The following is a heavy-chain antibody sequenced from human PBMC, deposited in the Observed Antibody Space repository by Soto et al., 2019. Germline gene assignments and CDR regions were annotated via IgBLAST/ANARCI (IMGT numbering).Heavy chain of an antibody. Sequence: QVQLVASGGGVVQPGRSLRLSCAASGFTFSSYGMHWVRQAPGKGLEWVAVIWYDGSNKYYADSVKGRFTISRDNSKNTLYLQMNSLRAEDTAVYYCARGLYGSNPPYDYWGQGTLVTVSS. J-gene: IGHJ4*02. CDR1: GFTFSSYG. V-gene: IGHV3-33*01. D-gene: IGHD3-10*01. CDR3: ARGLYGSNPPYDY. CDR2: IWYDGSNK.